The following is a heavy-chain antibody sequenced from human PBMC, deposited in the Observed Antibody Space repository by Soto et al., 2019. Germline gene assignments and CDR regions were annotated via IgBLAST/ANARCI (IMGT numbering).Heavy chain of an antibody. CDR2: VSYSGRT. D-gene: IGHD4-17*01. J-gene: IGHJ4*02. CDR3: ARLRASDYGGNHHPYYLDR. Sequence: QLQLQESGPGLVKPSETLSLTCTVSGASIITDNYFWVWIRQSPRRGLELIGSVSYSGRTYDNPSLQSLVTTSIAASKNQFSLKWTSVTTADTAVYYCARLRASDYGGNHHPYYLDRWGQGALVTVSS. CDR1: GASIITDNYF. V-gene: IGHV4-39*01.